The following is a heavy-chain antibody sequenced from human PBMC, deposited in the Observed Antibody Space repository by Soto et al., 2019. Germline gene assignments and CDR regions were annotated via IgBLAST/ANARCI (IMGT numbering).Heavy chain of an antibody. CDR3: ARGSSSPLSDAFDI. CDR2: INHSGST. D-gene: IGHD6-6*01. V-gene: IGHV4-34*01. J-gene: IGHJ3*02. CDR1: GVSFSGYY. Sequence: PSQPLSVTCTVYGVSFSGYYWSLLRKPPGKGLEWIGEINHSGSTNYNPSLKSRVTISVDTSKNQFSLKLSSVTAADTAVYYCARGSSSPLSDAFDIWGQGTMVTVS.